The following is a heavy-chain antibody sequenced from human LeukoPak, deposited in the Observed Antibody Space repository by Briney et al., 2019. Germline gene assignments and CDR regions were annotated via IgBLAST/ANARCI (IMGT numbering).Heavy chain of an antibody. J-gene: IGHJ4*02. CDR1: GGSISSYY. CDR2: IYYSGST. Sequence: PSETLSLTCTVSGGSISSYYWSWIRQPPGKGLEWIGYIYYSGSTNYNPSLKSRVTISVDTSKNQFSLKLSSVTAADTAVFYCARHQGVLAARRGAFVYWGQGTLVTVSS. V-gene: IGHV4-59*08. CDR3: ARHQGVLAARRGAFVY. D-gene: IGHD6-6*01.